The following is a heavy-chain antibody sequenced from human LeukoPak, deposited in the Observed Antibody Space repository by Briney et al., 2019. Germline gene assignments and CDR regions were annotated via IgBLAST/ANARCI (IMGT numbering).Heavy chain of an antibody. V-gene: IGHV3-48*02. CDR3: ARGVRYFDY. J-gene: IGHJ4*02. Sequence: GGSLRLSCAASEFTFSSYSMNWVRQAPGKGLEWVSYISSSSSTIYYADSMKGRFTISRDNAKNLLYLQMNSLRDEDTAIYYCARGVRYFDYWGQGTLVTVSS. D-gene: IGHD4-17*01. CDR2: ISSSSSTI. CDR1: EFTFSSYS.